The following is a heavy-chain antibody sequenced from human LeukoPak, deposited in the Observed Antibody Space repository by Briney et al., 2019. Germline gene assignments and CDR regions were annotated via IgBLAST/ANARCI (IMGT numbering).Heavy chain of an antibody. J-gene: IGHJ6*04. CDR1: EFTFSSYN. CDR3: AELGITMIGGV. Sequence: GGSLRLSCAASEFTFSSYNMNWVRQAPGKGLEWVSYISSSGSTIYYADSVKGRFTISRDNAKNSLYLQMNSLRAEDTAVYYCAELGITMIGGVWGKGTTVTISS. CDR2: ISSSGSTI. V-gene: IGHV3-48*04. D-gene: IGHD3-10*02.